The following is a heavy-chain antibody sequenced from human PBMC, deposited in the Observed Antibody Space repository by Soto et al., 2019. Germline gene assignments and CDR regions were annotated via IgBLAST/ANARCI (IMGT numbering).Heavy chain of an antibody. Sequence: GESLKISCKGSGYSFTSYWISWVRQMPGKGLEWMGRIDPSDSYTNYSPSFQGHVTISADKSISTAYLQWSSLKASDTAMYYCARHSYYYGSGSYYNRKTYYYYYMDVWGKGTTVTVSS. V-gene: IGHV5-10-1*01. CDR1: GYSFTSYW. D-gene: IGHD3-10*01. CDR3: ARHSYYYGSGSYYNRKTYYYYYMDV. J-gene: IGHJ6*03. CDR2: IDPSDSYT.